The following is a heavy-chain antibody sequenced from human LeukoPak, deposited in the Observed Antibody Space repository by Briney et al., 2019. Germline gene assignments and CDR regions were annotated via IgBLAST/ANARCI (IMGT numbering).Heavy chain of an antibody. CDR1: GGSISSYY. Sequence: PSETLSLTCTVSGGSISSYYWSWIRQPPGEGLEWIGYIYYSGSTNYNPSLKSRVTISVDTSKNQFSLKLSSVTAADTDVYYCARDVALDYWGQGTLVTVSS. V-gene: IGHV4-59*01. D-gene: IGHD2-15*01. CDR3: ARDVALDY. CDR2: IYYSGST. J-gene: IGHJ4*02.